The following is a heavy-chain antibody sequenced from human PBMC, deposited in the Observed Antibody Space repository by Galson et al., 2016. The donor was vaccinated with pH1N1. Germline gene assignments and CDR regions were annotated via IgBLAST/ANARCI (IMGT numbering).Heavy chain of an antibody. CDR1: DYMFSSYA. V-gene: IGHV1-18*01. J-gene: IGHJ4*02. D-gene: IGHD7-27*01. Sequence: SVKVSCKASDYMFSSYAITWVRQAPGQGLEWMGTISGYNGNANYAQNFQGRITLTTDTSTRTAFMELRSLRPGDTAVYYCARDFWGSLDYWGQGILVTVSS. CDR3: ARDFWGSLDY. CDR2: ISGYNGNA.